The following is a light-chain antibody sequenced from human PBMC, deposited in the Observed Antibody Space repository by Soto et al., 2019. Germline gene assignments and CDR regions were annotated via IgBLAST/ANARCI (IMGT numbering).Light chain of an antibody. V-gene: IGLV1-36*01. CDR3: AAWDDSLNGVV. CDR1: SSNIGNNA. Sequence: SVLTQPPSVSEAPRQRVTISCSGSSSNIGNNAVNWYQQLPGKAPKLLIYYDDLLPSGVSDRFSGSKSGTSASLAISGLQSEDEADYYCAAWDDSLNGVVFGGGTKLT. J-gene: IGLJ2*01. CDR2: YDD.